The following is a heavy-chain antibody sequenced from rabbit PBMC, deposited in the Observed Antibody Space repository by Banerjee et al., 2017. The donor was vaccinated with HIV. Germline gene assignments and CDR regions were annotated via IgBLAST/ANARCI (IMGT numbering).Heavy chain of an antibody. CDR3: VRRNDGSGGYSFNL. J-gene: IGHJ4*01. D-gene: IGHD1-1*01. CDR1: GFTLINYW. CDR2: IYTGDGST. Sequence: EESGGDLVKPEGSLTLTCKTSGFTLINYWICWVRQAPGKGLEWIACIYTGDGSTYYASWVNGRFTISKTSSTTVTLQMTSLTAADTATYFCVRRNDGSGGYSFNLWGQGTLVTVS. V-gene: IGHV1S45*01.